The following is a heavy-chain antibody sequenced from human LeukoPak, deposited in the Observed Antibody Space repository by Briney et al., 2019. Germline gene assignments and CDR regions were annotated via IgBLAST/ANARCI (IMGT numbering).Heavy chain of an antibody. V-gene: IGHV3-23*01. CDR3: AKSKDSSGRPDGFDI. D-gene: IGHD6-25*01. CDR2: ISGSGGST. CDR1: GITFRRYD. J-gene: IGHJ3*02. Sequence: GGSLRLSCAASGITFRRYDMSWVRQAPGKGLEWVSTISGSGGSTYYADSVKGRFTISRDNSKNTLYLQMNSLRAEDTAVYYCAKSKDSSGRPDGFDIWGQGTMVTVSS.